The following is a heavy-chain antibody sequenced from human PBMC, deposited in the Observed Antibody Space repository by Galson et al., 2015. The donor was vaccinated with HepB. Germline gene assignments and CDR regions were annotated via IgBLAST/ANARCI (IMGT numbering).Heavy chain of an antibody. CDR3: AGGGVVSDAFDI. Sequence: ETLSLTCTVSGGSISSSSYYWGWIRQPPGKGLEWIGSIYYSGSTYYNPSLKSRVTISVDTSKNQFSLKLSSVTAADTAVYYCAGGGVVSDAFDIWGQGTMVTVSS. CDR1: GGSISSSSYY. CDR2: IYYSGST. D-gene: IGHD2-8*02. V-gene: IGHV4-39*07. J-gene: IGHJ3*02.